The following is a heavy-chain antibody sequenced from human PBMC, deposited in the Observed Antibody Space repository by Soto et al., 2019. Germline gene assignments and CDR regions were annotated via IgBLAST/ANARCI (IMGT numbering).Heavy chain of an antibody. CDR2: ISSSSSTI. V-gene: IGHV3-48*02. J-gene: IGHJ4*02. CDR1: GFTFSSYS. D-gene: IGHD2-21*02. Sequence: GGSLRLSCAASGFTFSSYSMNWVRQAPGKGLEWVSYISSSSSTIYYADSVKGRFTISRDNAKNSLYLQMNSLRDEDTAVYYCARDEAPYCGGDCSLGGYWGQGTLVTVSS. CDR3: ARDEAPYCGGDCSLGGY.